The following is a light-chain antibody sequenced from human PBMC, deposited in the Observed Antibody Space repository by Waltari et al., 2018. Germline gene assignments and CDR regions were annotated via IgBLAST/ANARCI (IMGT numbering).Light chain of an antibody. V-gene: IGLV6-57*01. CDR3: QSYDSSNWV. CDR2: EDN. CDR1: SGSIASNY. Sequence: NFMLTQPHPVSKSPGKTFTISCTRRSGSIASNYVQRYQQRPGSSPTTVIYEDNQRPSGFPDRFSGSIDSSSNSASLIISGLKTEDEADYYCQSYDSSNWVFGGGTKLTVL. J-gene: IGLJ3*02.